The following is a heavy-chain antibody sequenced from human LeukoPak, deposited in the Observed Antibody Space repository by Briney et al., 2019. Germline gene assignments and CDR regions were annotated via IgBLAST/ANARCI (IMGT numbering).Heavy chain of an antibody. CDR2: TVSRGTT. J-gene: IGHJ5*02. D-gene: IGHD6-19*01. CDR1: GFTFTSDA. V-gene: IGHV3-23*01. CDR3: AKCSTSAYTTGWCNWIDP. Sequence: QAGGSLRLSCVASGFTFTSDAMNWVHQAPGKGLEWVSSTVSRGTTQYADSVKGRFTVSRDTSKNTLYLQMNSLRADDTAVYYCAKCSTSAYTTGWCNWIDPWGQGTLVTVSS.